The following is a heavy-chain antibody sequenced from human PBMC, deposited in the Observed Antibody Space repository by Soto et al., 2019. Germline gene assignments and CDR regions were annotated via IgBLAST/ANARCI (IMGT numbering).Heavy chain of an antibody. V-gene: IGHV6-1*01. CDR1: GDGVCSKSAA. CDR2: TYYRSKLYN. D-gene: IGHD6-13*01. Sequence: SPTLAVNCAISGDGVCSKSAAWNWIRQSPSRGLEWLGRTYYRSKLYNDYAVSVKSRITINPGPSKNQFSLQLNSVTPEDTAVYYCARDRESSSDYYYYGMDVWAQGTTVTVSS. J-gene: IGHJ6*02. CDR3: ARDRESSSDYYYYGMDV.